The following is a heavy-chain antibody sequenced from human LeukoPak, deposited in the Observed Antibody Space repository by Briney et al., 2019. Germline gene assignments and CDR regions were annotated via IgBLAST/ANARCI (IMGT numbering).Heavy chain of an antibody. V-gene: IGHV5-51*01. Sequence: GESLKISCKGSGYSFTSYWVAWVRQMPWKGLEWMGIIYPRDSDARYSPSSQGQVTISADKSINTAYLQWSGLKASDTAVYYCARHVTTASAARGFDIWGQGTMVTVSS. CDR1: GYSFTSYW. CDR2: IYPRDSDA. J-gene: IGHJ3*02. D-gene: IGHD1-14*01. CDR3: ARHVTTASAARGFDI.